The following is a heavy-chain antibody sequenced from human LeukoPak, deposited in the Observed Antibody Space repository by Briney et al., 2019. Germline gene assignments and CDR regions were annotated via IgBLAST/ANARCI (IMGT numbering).Heavy chain of an antibody. V-gene: IGHV3-66*01. CDR3: ARDDTDSSGYYYVGY. CDR2: SGGNT. D-gene: IGHD3-22*01. Sequence: SGGNTYYADSVKGRFTISRDNSKNTLYLQMNSLRAEDTAVYYCARDDTDSSGYYYVGYWGQGTLVTVSS. J-gene: IGHJ4*02.